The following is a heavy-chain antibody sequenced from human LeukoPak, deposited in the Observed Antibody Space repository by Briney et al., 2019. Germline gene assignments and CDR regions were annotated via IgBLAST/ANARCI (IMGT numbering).Heavy chain of an antibody. J-gene: IGHJ4*02. CDR1: GGSFSGYY. CDR3: ARAGIVVVPAAMPQY. D-gene: IGHD2-2*01. CDR2: INHSGST. Sequence: SETLSLTCAVYGGSFSGYYWSWIRQPPGKGLEWIGEINHSGSTNDNPSLKSRVTISVDTSKNQFSLKLSSVTAADTAVYYCARAGIVVVPAAMPQYWGQGTLVTVSS. V-gene: IGHV4-34*01.